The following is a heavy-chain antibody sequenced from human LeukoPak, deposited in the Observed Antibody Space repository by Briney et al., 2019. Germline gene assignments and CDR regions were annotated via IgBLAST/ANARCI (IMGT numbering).Heavy chain of an antibody. V-gene: IGHV3-23*01. CDR2: ISGSGGST. D-gene: IGHD6-19*01. Sequence: GGSPRLSCAASGFKFSSYAMSWVRQAPGKGLEWVSAISGSGGSTYYADSVKGRFTISRDNSRNTLYLQVNSLRAEDTAVYYCAKTHSSAFNWFDPWGQGTLVTVSS. J-gene: IGHJ5*02. CDR1: GFKFSSYA. CDR3: AKTHSSAFNWFDP.